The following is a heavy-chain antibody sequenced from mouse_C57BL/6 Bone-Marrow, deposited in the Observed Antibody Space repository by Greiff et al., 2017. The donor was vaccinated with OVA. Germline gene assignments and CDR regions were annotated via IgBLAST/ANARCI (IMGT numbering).Heavy chain of an antibody. CDR2: IYPGDGDT. D-gene: IGHD2-3*01. J-gene: IGHJ3*01. CDR1: GYAFSSSW. V-gene: IGHV1-82*01. Sequence: VQLQQSGPELVKPGASVKISCKASGYAFSSSWMNWVKQRPGQGLEWIGRIYPGDGDTNYNGKFKGKATLTADKSSSTAYMQLSSLTSEDSAVYFCARRGDGYYGWFAYWGQGTLVTVSA. CDR3: ARRGDGYYGWFAY.